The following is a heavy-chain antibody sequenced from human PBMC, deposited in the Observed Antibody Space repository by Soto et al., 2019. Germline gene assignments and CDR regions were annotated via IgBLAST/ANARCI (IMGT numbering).Heavy chain of an antibody. CDR2: IYYSGST. Sequence: QVQLQESGPGLVKPSQTLSLTCTVSGGSISSGGYYWSWIRQHPGKGLEWIGYIYYSGSTYYNPSLKSRVTISVDTSKNQFSLKLSSVTAADTAVYYCARAGYCSGSSCYSLYYFDYWGQGTLVTVSS. V-gene: IGHV4-31*03. J-gene: IGHJ4*02. CDR3: ARAGYCSGSSCYSLYYFDY. D-gene: IGHD2-15*01. CDR1: GGSISSGGYY.